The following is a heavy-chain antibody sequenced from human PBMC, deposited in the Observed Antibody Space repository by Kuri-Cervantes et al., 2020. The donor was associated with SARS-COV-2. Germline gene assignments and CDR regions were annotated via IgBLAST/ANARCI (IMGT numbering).Heavy chain of an antibody. CDR2: ISETGGT. Sequence: SETLSLTCTVSGDSITIYYWSWIRQSPGKGLEWIGYISETGGTNYNPSLKSRVTTSVDISKNQFSLKMNSVNAADTAVYYCARSTPFRRLVVISQGGAFDIWGQGTMVTVSS. CDR1: GDSITIYY. CDR3: ARSTPFRRLVVISQGGAFDI. J-gene: IGHJ3*02. V-gene: IGHV4-59*01. D-gene: IGHD3-22*01.